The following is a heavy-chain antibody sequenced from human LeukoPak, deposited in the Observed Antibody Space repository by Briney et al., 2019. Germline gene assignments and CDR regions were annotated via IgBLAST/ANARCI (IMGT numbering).Heavy chain of an antibody. CDR3: ARATVVPAAMGN. V-gene: IGHV4-31*02. Sequence: TSETLSLTWTLSGRSISSGGYYWSWIRQHPGKGLEWIGYIYHSRSTYYNPSLKSRVTISVATSKNQFSLKLSSVTAADTAVYYCARATVVPAAMGNWGQGTLVTVSS. D-gene: IGHD2-2*01. CDR2: IYHSRST. J-gene: IGHJ4*02. CDR1: GRSISSGGYY.